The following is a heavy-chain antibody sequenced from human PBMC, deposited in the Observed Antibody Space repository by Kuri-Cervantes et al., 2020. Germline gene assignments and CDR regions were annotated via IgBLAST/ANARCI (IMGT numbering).Heavy chain of an antibody. V-gene: IGHV3-30-3*01. CDR3: ARQTCTTTTCYIDY. J-gene: IGHJ4*02. D-gene: IGHD2/OR15-2a*01. CDR1: GFTFSSYA. Sequence: GESLKISCAASGFTFSSYAMHWVRQAPGKGLEWVAVISYDGSNKYYADSMKGRFTISRDNSDNTVFLQMSSLGPEDTAVYYCARQTCTTTTCYIDYWGQGTLVTVSS. CDR2: ISYDGSNK.